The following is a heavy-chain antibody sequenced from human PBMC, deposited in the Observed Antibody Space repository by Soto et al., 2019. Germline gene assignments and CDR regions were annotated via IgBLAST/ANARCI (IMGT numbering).Heavy chain of an antibody. Sequence: GASVKVSCKASGYIVSTYTMHWVRQAPGQRLEWMGWINAANGNTKYSQNFQGRVTISRDTSASTAYLELSSLRSEDTAVYYCARVSFETSGYDDYRGKGTLVTVSS. CDR1: GYIVSTYT. V-gene: IGHV1-3*01. CDR3: ARVSFETSGYDDY. CDR2: INAANGNT. D-gene: IGHD3-22*01. J-gene: IGHJ4*02.